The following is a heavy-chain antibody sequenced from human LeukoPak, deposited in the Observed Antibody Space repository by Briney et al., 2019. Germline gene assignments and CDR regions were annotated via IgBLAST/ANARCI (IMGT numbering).Heavy chain of an antibody. J-gene: IGHJ4*02. V-gene: IGHV4-34*01. Sequence: SETLSLTCAVYGGSFSGYYWSWIRQPPGKGLEWIGEINHSGSTNYNPSLKSRVTISVDTSKNQFSLKLSSVTAADTAVYYCARALYYDYVWGSYRPTYYFDYWGQGTLVTVSS. CDR1: GGSFSGYY. CDR2: INHSGST. D-gene: IGHD3-16*02. CDR3: ARALYYDYVWGSYRPTYYFDY.